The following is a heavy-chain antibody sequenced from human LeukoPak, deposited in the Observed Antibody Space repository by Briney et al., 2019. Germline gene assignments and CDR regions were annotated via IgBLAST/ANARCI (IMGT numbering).Heavy chain of an antibody. CDR1: GFTFSSYA. J-gene: IGHJ4*02. Sequence: QSGGSLRLSCAASGFTFSSYAMHWVRQAPGKGLEWVAVISYDGSNKYYADSVKGRFTISRDNSKNTLYLQMNSLRAEDTAVYYCARELRPRYYFDYWGQGTLVTVSS. CDR2: ISYDGSNK. V-gene: IGHV3-30-3*01. CDR3: ARELRPRYYFDY.